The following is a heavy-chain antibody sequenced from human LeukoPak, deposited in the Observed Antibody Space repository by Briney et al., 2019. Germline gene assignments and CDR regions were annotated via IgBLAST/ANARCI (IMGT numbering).Heavy chain of an antibody. CDR2: IKQGGSEK. D-gene: IGHD1-14*01. CDR3: ARHNPLWGY. CDR1: GFTFSNYW. J-gene: IGHJ4*02. V-gene: IGHV3-7*04. Sequence: PGGSLRLSCAASGFTFSNYWMSWVRQAPGKGLEWVANIKQGGSEKYYVDSVKGRFTIPRDNAKNSLYLQMNSLRAEDTAQYYCARHNPLWGYWGQGTLVTVSS.